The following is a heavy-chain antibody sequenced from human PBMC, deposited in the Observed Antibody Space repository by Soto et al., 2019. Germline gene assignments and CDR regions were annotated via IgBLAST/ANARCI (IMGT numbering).Heavy chain of an antibody. CDR2: ISYDGSNK. Sequence: QVQLVESGGGVVQPGRSLRLSCAASGFTFSSYGMHWVRQAPGKGLEWVAVISYDGSNKYYADSVKGRFTISRDNSKGTVYLQMNSLRAAETAVYYCSVGSNTFGPWGQGTMVTVSS. CDR1: GFTFSSYG. V-gene: IGHV3-30*03. CDR3: SVGSNTFGP. J-gene: IGHJ5*02. D-gene: IGHD1-26*01.